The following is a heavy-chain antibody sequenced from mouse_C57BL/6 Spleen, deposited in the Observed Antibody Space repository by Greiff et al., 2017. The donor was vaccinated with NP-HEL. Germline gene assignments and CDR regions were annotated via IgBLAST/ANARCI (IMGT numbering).Heavy chain of an antibody. CDR2: ISNLAYSI. Sequence: EVMLVESGGGLVQPGGSLKLSCAASGFTFSDYGMAWVRQAPRKGPEWVAFISNLAYSIYYADTVTGRFTISRENAKNTLYLEMSSLRSEDTAMYYCARWYYDYDAFEAMDYWGQGTSVTVSS. CDR1: GFTFSDYG. CDR3: ARWYYDYDAFEAMDY. V-gene: IGHV5-15*01. J-gene: IGHJ4*01. D-gene: IGHD2-4*01.